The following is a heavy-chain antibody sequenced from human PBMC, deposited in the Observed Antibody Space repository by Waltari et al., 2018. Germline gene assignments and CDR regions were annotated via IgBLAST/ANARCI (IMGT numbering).Heavy chain of an antibody. V-gene: IGHV3-30*18. D-gene: IGHD3-3*01. CDR3: AKDWRWEQLVYGFNI. Sequence: QEQVVESGGGVVQPGGSLRLSCAASGFSFSNYGMHSVRQAPGKGLEWVGDISYDGADKYRADSVKCRFTISRDKSKNTLYLQMNSLRAEETAVYYCAKDWRWEQLVYGFNIWGQGTMGTVSS. CDR2: ISYDGADK. J-gene: IGHJ3*02. CDR1: GFSFSNYG.